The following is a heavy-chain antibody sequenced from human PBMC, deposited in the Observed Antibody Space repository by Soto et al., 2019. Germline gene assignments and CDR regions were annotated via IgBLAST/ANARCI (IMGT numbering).Heavy chain of an antibody. CDR2: ISAYNGNT. CDR3: SRVSRCWYYFDY. D-gene: IGHD6-13*01. V-gene: IGHV1-18*04. J-gene: IGHJ4*02. Sequence: QVQLVQSGAEVKKPGASVKVSSKASVYPFTSYGISWVRQAPGQGVARKGWISAYNGNTNYAQKHQGRVTMTTDTSTRTAYMELRSLRPDDPAVYYCSRVSRCWYYFDYLGQGNLGPVSS. CDR1: VYPFTSYG.